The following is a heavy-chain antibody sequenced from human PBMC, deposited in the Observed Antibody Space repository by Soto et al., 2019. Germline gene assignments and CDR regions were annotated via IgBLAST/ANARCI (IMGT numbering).Heavy chain of an antibody. CDR2: INPNSGGT. D-gene: IGHD6-13*01. CDR3: ARDLGAAAGYYGMDV. CDR1: GYTFTGYY. Sequence: GASVKVSCKASGYTFTGYYMHWVRQAPGQGLEWMGWINPNSGGTNYAQKFRGRVTMTRDTSISTAYMELSRLRSDDTAVYYCARDLGAAAGYYGMDVWGQGTTVTVSS. V-gene: IGHV1-2*02. J-gene: IGHJ6*02.